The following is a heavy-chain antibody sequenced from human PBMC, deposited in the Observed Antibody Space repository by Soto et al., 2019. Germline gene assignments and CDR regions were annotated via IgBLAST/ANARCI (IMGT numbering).Heavy chain of an antibody. CDR1: GFTFSSYA. CDR3: AKEAPVAYFDF. V-gene: IGHV3-23*01. Sequence: EVQLLESGGGLIQPGGSLRLSCAASGFTFSSYAMSWVRQAPGKGLDWVSTISGDATKIYYADSVKGRFTISRDNSKNTLYLQMNSLRVEDTAVYFCAKEAPVAYFDFWGQGTLVAVSS. J-gene: IGHJ4*02. CDR2: ISGDATKI. D-gene: IGHD2-15*01.